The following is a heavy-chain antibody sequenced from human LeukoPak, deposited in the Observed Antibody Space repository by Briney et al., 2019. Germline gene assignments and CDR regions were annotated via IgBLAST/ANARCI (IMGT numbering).Heavy chain of an antibody. V-gene: IGHV3-74*01. D-gene: IGHD3-10*01. CDR1: GFTFISNW. J-gene: IGHJ4*02. Sequence: PRGSLRLSCSAPGFTFISNWIHSGRQTPGKGQVWVSRISSDGSSITYADSVKGRFTISRDNAKHTLYLQMNSLRAEDTAVYYCARDSYYYGSGSSHCLDYWGQGTLVTVSS. CDR2: ISSDGSSI. CDR3: ARDSYYYGSGSSHCLDY.